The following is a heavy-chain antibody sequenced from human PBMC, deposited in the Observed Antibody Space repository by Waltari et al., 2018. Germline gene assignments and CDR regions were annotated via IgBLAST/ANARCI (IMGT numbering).Heavy chain of an antibody. CDR3: AKDCSSTSCYGAFDY. J-gene: IGHJ4*02. CDR2: INPRGGST. V-gene: IGHV1-46*03. D-gene: IGHD2-2*01. CDR1: GYTFTSYY. Sequence: QVQLVQSGAEVKKPGASVKVSCKASGYTFTSYYMHWVRQAPGQGLEWMGIINPRGGSTSYEQKFQGRVTMTRDTSTSTVYMELSSLRSEDTAVYYCAKDCSSTSCYGAFDYWGQGTLVTVSS.